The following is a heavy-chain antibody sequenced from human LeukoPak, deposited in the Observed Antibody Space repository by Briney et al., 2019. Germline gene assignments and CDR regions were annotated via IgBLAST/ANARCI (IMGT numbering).Heavy chain of an antibody. Sequence: SETLSLTCTVSGGSISTYYWSWIRQPPGKGLEWIGYISYSGSTNYNPSLKSRVTMSVDTSKNQSSLKLNSVTAADTAVYYCARGGSGWYNFDCWGQGTLVTVSS. V-gene: IGHV4-59*01. CDR1: GGSISTYY. D-gene: IGHD6-19*01. CDR2: ISYSGST. J-gene: IGHJ4*02. CDR3: ARGGSGWYNFDC.